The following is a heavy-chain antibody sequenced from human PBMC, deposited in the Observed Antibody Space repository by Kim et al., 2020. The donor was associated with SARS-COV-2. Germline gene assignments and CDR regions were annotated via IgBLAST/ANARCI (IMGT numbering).Heavy chain of an antibody. J-gene: IGHJ4*02. V-gene: IGHV3-30*02. Sequence: KDFATTVKGRFTISRANFKNTLYLHMNSLRSEDTAVYYCAKAPEPWLVIDYWGQGTLVTVSS. CDR2: K. CDR3: AKAPEPWLVIDY. D-gene: IGHD6-19*01.